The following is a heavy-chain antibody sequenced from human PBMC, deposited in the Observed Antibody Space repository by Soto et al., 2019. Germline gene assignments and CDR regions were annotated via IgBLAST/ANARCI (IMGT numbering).Heavy chain of an antibody. CDR2: INRGGLT. Sequence: SETLSLTCGVYNGSFIGYYWTCIRQPQGKGLEWIGEINRGGLTNYNPSLKGRVTISQDASKKEFSLRLSSVTAADTAVYFCARGTGGRNFDNWGQGTLVTVSS. D-gene: IGHD3-16*01. J-gene: IGHJ4*02. CDR3: ARGTGGRNFDN. CDR1: NGSFIGYY. V-gene: IGHV4-34*01.